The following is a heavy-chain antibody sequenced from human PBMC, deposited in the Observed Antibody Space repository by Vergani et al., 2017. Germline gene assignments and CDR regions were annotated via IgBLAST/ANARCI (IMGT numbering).Heavy chain of an antibody. CDR1: GYTFTSYY. Sequence: QVQLVQSGAEVKKPGASVKVSCKASGYTFTSYYMHWVRQAPGQGLEWMGIINPSGGSTSYAQKFQGRVTMTRNTSISTAYMELSSLRSEDTAVYYCARGRYYYDSSGYYYDYYYYYGMDVWGQGTTVTVSS. D-gene: IGHD3-22*01. CDR3: ARGRYYYDSSGYYYDYYYYYGMDV. CDR2: INPSGGST. J-gene: IGHJ6*02. V-gene: IGHV1-46*01.